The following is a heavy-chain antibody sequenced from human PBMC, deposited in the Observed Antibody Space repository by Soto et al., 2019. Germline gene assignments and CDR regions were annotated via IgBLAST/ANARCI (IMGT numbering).Heavy chain of an antibody. J-gene: IGHJ4*02. Sequence: EVPLLASGGGLVQPGGSLRLSCAASGFAFSRHAMNWVRQAPGTGLGWVSGISGSGGRTYYADSVKGRFTISRDNSKNTLDLQRNSLRAEDTAVYYCAKGRYSYDSSGHDYWGLGTLVTVSS. CDR3: AKGRYSYDSSGHDY. CDR1: GFAFSRHA. V-gene: IGHV3-23*01. CDR2: ISGSGGRT. D-gene: IGHD3-22*01.